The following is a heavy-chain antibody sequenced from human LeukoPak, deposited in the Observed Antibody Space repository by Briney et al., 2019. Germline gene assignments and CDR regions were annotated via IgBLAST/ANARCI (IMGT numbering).Heavy chain of an antibody. Sequence: GGSLRLSCAASGFTFSSYSMNWVRQAPGKGLEWVSYISSSSSTIYYADSVQGRFTIPRDNAKNTLYLQMNSLRAEDTAMYFCAKGPNYFDSWGQGTLVTVSS. V-gene: IGHV3-48*04. CDR2: ISSSSSTI. J-gene: IGHJ4*02. CDR1: GFTFSSYS. CDR3: AKGPNYFDS.